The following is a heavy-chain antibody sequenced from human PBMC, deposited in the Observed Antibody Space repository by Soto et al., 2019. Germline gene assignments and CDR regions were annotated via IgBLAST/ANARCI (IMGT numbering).Heavy chain of an antibody. V-gene: IGHV4-39*07. Sequence: SETLSLTCTVSGDSISSNNNYWSWIRQPPGEGLEWIGFISYSGTTSYNPSLKSRVTMAVDKSRNQFSLKLSSVTAADTAVYYCARRWGEGRVDYWGQGTLVTVSS. CDR3: ARRWGEGRVDY. CDR1: GDSISSNNNY. D-gene: IGHD3-10*01. J-gene: IGHJ4*02. CDR2: ISYSGTT.